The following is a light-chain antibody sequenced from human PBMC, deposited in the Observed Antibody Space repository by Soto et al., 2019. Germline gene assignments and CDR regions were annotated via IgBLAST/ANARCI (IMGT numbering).Light chain of an antibody. V-gene: IGLV2-8*01. J-gene: IGLJ2*01. CDR3: SSYADSVL. CDR1: SSDVGGYNY. CDR2: EVS. Sequence: QSALTQPPSASGSPGQSVTISCTGTSSDVGGYNYVSWYQQHPGKAPKLIIYEVSKRPSGVPDRFSGSKSGNTASLTVSGLQAEDEADYYCSSYADSVLFGGGTQLTVL.